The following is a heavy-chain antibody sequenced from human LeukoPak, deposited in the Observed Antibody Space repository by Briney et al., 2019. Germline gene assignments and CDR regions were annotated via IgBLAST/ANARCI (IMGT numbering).Heavy chain of an antibody. J-gene: IGHJ4*02. CDR1: GYTFTSYG. Sequence: ASVKVSCKASGYTFTSYGISWVRQAPGQGLEWMGWISAYNGNTNYAQKPQGRVTMTTDTSTSTAYMELRSLRSDDTAVYYCARASSLVVVPAASISGSYWGQGTLVTVSS. CDR2: ISAYNGNT. CDR3: ARASSLVVVPAASISGSY. V-gene: IGHV1-18*01. D-gene: IGHD2-2*01.